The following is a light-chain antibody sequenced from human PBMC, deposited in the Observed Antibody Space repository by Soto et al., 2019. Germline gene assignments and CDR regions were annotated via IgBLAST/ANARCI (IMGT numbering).Light chain of an antibody. V-gene: IGKV1-39*01. J-gene: IGKJ5*01. CDR2: AAS. CDR3: QQDNSFPIT. Sequence: IQLTQSPSSLSASVGDRVTITCRASQSISSYLNWYQQKPGKAPKLLIYAASSLQSGVPSTFSGSGSGTDFTLTISTLQPEDFATYYCQQDNSFPITFGQGTRLEIK. CDR1: QSISSY.